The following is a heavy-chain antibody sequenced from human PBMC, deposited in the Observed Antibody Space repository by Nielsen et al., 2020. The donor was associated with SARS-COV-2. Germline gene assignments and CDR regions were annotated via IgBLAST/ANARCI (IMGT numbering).Heavy chain of an antibody. Sequence: KVSCKASGGTFSSYAISWVRQMPGKGLEWMGRIDPSDSYTNYSPSFQGHVTISADKSISTAYLQWSSLKASDTAMYYCATGAGYYGPDEGYWGQGTLVTVSS. CDR2: IDPSDSYT. D-gene: IGHD3-22*01. CDR1: GGTFSSYA. J-gene: IGHJ4*02. CDR3: ATGAGYYGPDEGY. V-gene: IGHV5-10-1*01.